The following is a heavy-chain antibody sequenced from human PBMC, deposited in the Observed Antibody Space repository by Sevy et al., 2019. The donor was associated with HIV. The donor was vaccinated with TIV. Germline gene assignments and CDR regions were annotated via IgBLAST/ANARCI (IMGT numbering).Heavy chain of an antibody. J-gene: IGHJ3*02. CDR1: GFTFSSYW. CDR2: IKQDGSEK. CDR3: ARDILAWSSYYDSSGYYPDDAFDI. D-gene: IGHD3-22*01. Sequence: GGSLRLSCAASGFTFSSYWMSWVRQAPGKGLEWVANIKQDGSEKYYVDSVKGRFTISRDNAKNSLYLQRNSLRAEDTAVYYCARDILAWSSYYDSSGYYPDDAFDIWGQGTMVTVSS. V-gene: IGHV3-7*01.